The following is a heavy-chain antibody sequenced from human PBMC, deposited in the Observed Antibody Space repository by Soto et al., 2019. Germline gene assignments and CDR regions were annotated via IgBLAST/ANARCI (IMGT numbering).Heavy chain of an antibody. J-gene: IGHJ5*02. CDR3: ARDRGYGSAPQYNWFDP. D-gene: IGHD3-10*01. CDR1: GGTFSSYT. V-gene: IGHV1-69*04. CDR2: IIPILGIA. Sequence: ASVKVSCKASGGTFSSYTISWVRQAPGQGLEWMGRIIPILGIANYAQKFQGRVTITADKSTSTAYMELSSLRSEDTAVYYYARDRGYGSAPQYNWFDPWGQGTLVTVSS.